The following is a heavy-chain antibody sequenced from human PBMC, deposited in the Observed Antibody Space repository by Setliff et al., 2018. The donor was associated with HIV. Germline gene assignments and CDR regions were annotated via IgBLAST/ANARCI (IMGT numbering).Heavy chain of an antibody. J-gene: IGHJ4*02. CDR3: ARDRAAGRISAGGIFH. CDR1: GFTLANYG. D-gene: IGHD6-13*01. Sequence: GGSLRLSCTASGFTLANYGMSWFRQAPGKGLEWVSFVSGSGSYANYVDSVKGRFTIYRDNAKDSLYLEMYSLRAEDTAVYYCARDRAAGRISAGGIFHWGQGTLVTVSS. CDR2: VSGSGSYA. V-gene: IGHV3-11*05.